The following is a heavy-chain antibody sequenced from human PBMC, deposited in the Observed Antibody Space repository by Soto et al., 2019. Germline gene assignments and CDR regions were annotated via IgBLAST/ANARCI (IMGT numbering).Heavy chain of an antibody. D-gene: IGHD2-15*01. J-gene: IGHJ4*02. Sequence: QVQLVESGGGVVQPGRSLRLSCAASGFTFSSYGMHWVRQAPGKGLEWVAVIWYDGSNKYYADSVKGRFTISRDNSKNTLYRQMNSLRAEDTAVYYCARGDCSGGSCYYFDSWGQGPLVTVSS. CDR1: GFTFSSYG. CDR3: ARGDCSGGSCYYFDS. V-gene: IGHV3-33*01. CDR2: IWYDGSNK.